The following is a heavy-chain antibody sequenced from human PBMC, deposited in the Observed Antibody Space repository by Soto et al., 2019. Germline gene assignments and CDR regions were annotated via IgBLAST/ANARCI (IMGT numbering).Heavy chain of an antibody. V-gene: IGHV2-5*02. CDR3: AQTPHSDFWSGYNYGMDV. CDR1: GFSLSTSGVG. Sequence: QITLKESGPTLVKPTQTLTLTCTFSGFSLSTSGVGVGWIRQPPGKALEWLALIYWDDDKRYSPSLKSRLTLTKDTSKNQVVLTMTNMDPVDTATYYCAQTPHSDFWSGYNYGMDVWGQGTTVTVSS. D-gene: IGHD3-3*01. CDR2: IYWDDDK. J-gene: IGHJ6*02.